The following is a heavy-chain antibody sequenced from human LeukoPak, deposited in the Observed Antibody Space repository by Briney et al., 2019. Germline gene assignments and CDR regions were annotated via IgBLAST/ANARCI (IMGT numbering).Heavy chain of an antibody. CDR1: GFTFSSYT. D-gene: IGHD3-16*01. CDR3: AGRGSHLAFDI. V-gene: IGHV3-21*01. Sequence: GGSLRLSCAASGFTFSSYTMNCVRQAPGKGLEWVSSISSSGSYIYYADSVRDRFTISRDNAKNSLSLRMNSLRAEDTAVYYCAGRGSHLAFDIWGQGTMVTVSS. J-gene: IGHJ3*02. CDR2: ISSSGSYI.